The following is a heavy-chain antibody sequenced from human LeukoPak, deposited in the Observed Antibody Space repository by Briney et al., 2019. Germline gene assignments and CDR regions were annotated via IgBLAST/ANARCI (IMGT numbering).Heavy chain of an antibody. CDR3: AAGYEVVKTYPHYYMDV. J-gene: IGHJ6*03. V-gene: IGHV1/OR15-1*04. Sequence: ASVKVSCKASGYIFTDYYMHWVRQAPGQELGWMGRINPNSGGTNYAQKFQGRVTMTRDTSISTAYMELSSLRSEDTAVYYCAAGYEVVKTYPHYYMDVWGKGTTVTVSS. CDR1: GYIFTDYY. D-gene: IGHD3-16*01. CDR2: INPNSGGT.